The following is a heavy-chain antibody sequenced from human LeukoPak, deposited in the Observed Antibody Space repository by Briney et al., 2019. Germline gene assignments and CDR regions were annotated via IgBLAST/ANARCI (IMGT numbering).Heavy chain of an antibody. Sequence: GASVKVSCKASGHTFTGYYMHWVRQAPGQGLEWMGWINPNSGGTNYAQKFQGRVTMTRDTSISTAYMELSRLRSDDTAVYYCARGRVYCSGGSCYFFRFDPWGQGTLVTVSS. CDR3: ARGRVYCSGGSCYFFRFDP. D-gene: IGHD2-15*01. V-gene: IGHV1-2*02. J-gene: IGHJ5*02. CDR2: INPNSGGT. CDR1: GHTFTGYY.